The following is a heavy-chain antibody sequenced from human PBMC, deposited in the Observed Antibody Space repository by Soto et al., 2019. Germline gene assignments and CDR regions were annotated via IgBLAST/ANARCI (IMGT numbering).Heavy chain of an antibody. D-gene: IGHD2-8*02. Sequence: QVQLQQWGAGLLKPSETLSLTCAVYGGSFSGYYWTWIRQPPGTGLEWIGEINHSGSTNYNPSLKNRLTISVDTSKNQFSLQLTSVTAADTALYYCARDKITGLFDYWGQGTLGTVSS. J-gene: IGHJ4*02. V-gene: IGHV4-34*01. CDR3: ARDKITGLFDY. CDR2: INHSGST. CDR1: GGSFSGYY.